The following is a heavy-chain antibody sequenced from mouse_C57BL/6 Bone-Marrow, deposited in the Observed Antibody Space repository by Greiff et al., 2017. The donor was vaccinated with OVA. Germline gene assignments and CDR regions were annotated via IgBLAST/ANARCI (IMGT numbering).Heavy chain of an antibody. CDR1: GYTFTSYW. V-gene: IGHV1-55*01. Sequence: QVQLQQPGAELVKPGASVKMSCKASGYTFTSYWITWVKQRPGQGLEWIGDIYPGSGSTNYNEKFKSKATLTVDKSSSTAYMQLSSLTSEDSAVYYCARYAVYYYGSRWYFDVWGTGTTVTVSS. CDR3: ARYAVYYYGSRWYFDV. CDR2: IYPGSGST. J-gene: IGHJ1*03. D-gene: IGHD1-1*01.